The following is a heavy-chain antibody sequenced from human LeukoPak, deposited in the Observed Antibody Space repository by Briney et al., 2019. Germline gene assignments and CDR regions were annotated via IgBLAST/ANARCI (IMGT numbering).Heavy chain of an antibody. CDR3: ARGPQWRPIWFDP. D-gene: IGHD6-19*01. CDR2: INHSGST. Sequence: SETLSLTCGVYGGSFSGYYWSWIRQPPGKGQEWIGEINHSGSTNYNLSPKSRVTISVDTSKNQFSLKLSSVTAADTAVYYCARGPQWRPIWFDPWGQGTLVTVSS. V-gene: IGHV4-34*01. J-gene: IGHJ5*02. CDR1: GGSFSGYY.